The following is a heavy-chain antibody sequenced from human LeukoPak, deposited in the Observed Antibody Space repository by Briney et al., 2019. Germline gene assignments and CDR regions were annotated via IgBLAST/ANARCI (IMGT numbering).Heavy chain of an antibody. Sequence: GGPLRLSCAASGFTFSDCAMSWVRQAPGKGLEWVSGIRGSGGSTYYADSVKGRFTISRDNSKNTLYLQMNSLRAEDTAVYYCARDMGYDFWSGYYTGTDYWGQGTLVTVSS. V-gene: IGHV3-23*01. D-gene: IGHD3-3*01. CDR1: GFTFSDCA. CDR2: IRGSGGST. J-gene: IGHJ4*02. CDR3: ARDMGYDFWSGYYTGTDY.